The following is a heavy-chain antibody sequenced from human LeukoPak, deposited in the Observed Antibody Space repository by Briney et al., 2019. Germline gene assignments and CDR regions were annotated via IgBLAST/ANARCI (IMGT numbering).Heavy chain of an antibody. CDR3: AKGGEVVPAADFDY. J-gene: IGHJ4*02. CDR1: GFTFDDYA. V-gene: IGHV3-9*01. Sequence: GGSLRLSCAASGFTFDDYAMHWVRQAPGKGLEWVSGISWNSGSIGYADSVKGRFTISRDNAKNSLYLQVNSLRAEDTALYYCAKGGEVVPAADFDYWGQGTLVTVSS. CDR2: ISWNSGSI. D-gene: IGHD2-2*01.